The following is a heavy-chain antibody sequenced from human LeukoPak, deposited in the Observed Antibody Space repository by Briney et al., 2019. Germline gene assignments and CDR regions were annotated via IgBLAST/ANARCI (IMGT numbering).Heavy chain of an antibody. Sequence: SETLSLTCSISGGSVRSYYWSWIRQFAGKELQWIGYIYTSGSTDYNPSLKSRVTISVDRSRNLIFLNLRSVTAADTAVYYCAGGPAWAGTAFDFWGQGSRVTVSS. D-gene: IGHD6-19*01. CDR3: AGGPAWAGTAFDF. V-gene: IGHV4-4*09. CDR1: GGSVRSYY. J-gene: IGHJ4*02. CDR2: IYTSGST.